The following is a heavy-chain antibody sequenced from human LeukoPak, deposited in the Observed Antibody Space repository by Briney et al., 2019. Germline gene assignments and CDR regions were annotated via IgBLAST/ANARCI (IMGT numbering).Heavy chain of an antibody. D-gene: IGHD3-10*01. CDR2: INHSGST. CDR1: GGSFSGYY. V-gene: IGHV4-34*01. J-gene: IGHJ6*02. CDR3: ASENSYGSGNYGMDV. Sequence: SETLSLTCAVYGGSFSGYYWSWIRQPPGKGLEWIGEINHSGSTNYNPSLKSRVTISVDTSKNQFSLKLSSVTAADTAVYYCASENSYGSGNYGMDVWSQGTTVTVSS.